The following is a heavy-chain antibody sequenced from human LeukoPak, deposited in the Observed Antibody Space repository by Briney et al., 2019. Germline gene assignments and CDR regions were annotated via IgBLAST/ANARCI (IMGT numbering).Heavy chain of an antibody. Sequence: SQTLSLTCTVSGGSISGGGYYWSWIRQPPGKGLEWIGYIYHSGSTYYNPSLKSRVTISVDTSKNQFSLKLSSVTAADTAVYYCARGDSSGYYSDPTVWFDPWGQGTLVTVSS. J-gene: IGHJ5*02. CDR3: ARGDSSGYYSDPTVWFDP. V-gene: IGHV4-30-2*01. CDR1: GGSISGGGYY. D-gene: IGHD3-22*01. CDR2: IYHSGST.